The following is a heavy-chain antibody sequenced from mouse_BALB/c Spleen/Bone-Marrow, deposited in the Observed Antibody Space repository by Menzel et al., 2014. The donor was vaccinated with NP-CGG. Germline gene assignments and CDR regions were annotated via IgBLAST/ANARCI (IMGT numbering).Heavy chain of an antibody. Sequence: VQLQQSGAELVKPGASVKLSCTASGFNIKDTYMHWVKQRPEQGLEWIGRIDPANGNTKYDPKFQGKATITADTSSNTAYLQLSSLTSEDTAVYYCARLDLFDYWGQGTLGTVAA. V-gene: IGHV14-3*02. CDR3: ARLDLFDY. CDR2: IDPANGNT. CDR1: GFNIKDTY. J-gene: IGHJ3*01.